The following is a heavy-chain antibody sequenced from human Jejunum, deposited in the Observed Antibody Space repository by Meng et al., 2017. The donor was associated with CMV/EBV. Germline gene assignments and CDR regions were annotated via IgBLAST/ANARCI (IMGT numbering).Heavy chain of an antibody. CDR1: GFRVRSNF. CDR3: AGPPPIGAALDY. D-gene: IGHD6-6*01. CDR2: IYRGGGN. Sequence: RVGLGGGLVPPGGSLGLSWASFGFRVRSNFMSWVRQAAGKGLEWVSIIYRGGGNDYAGSGKGRFTISRDNSKNTLDLQMNSLGAGGPAVYYCAGPPPIGAALDYWGQGTLVTVSS. V-gene: IGHV3-66*01. J-gene: IGHJ4*02.